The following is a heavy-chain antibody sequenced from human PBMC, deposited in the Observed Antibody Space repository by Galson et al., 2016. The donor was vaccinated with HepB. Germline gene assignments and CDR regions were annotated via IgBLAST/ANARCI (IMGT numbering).Heavy chain of an antibody. J-gene: IGHJ4*02. CDR3: ARLRFSSSWYKDY. CDR1: GFTFSSYS. Sequence: SLRLSCAASGFTFSSYSMSWVRQAPGRGLEWVSYLSSSSSTIYYADSVKGRFTISRDNAKNSLFLQLNSLRAEDTAVYYCARLRFSSSWYKDYWGQGTLVTVSS. D-gene: IGHD6-13*01. CDR2: LSSSSSTI. V-gene: IGHV3-48*04.